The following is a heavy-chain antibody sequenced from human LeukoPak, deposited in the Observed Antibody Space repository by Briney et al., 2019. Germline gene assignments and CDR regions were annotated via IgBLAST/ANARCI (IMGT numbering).Heavy chain of an antibody. CDR2: IYNSGRT. V-gene: IGHV4-31*03. CDR3: ARESSGVEAAGADY. CDR1: GGSISSGDYY. D-gene: IGHD6-13*01. Sequence: PSETLSLTCTVSGGSISSGDYYWNWIRQHPGKGLEWIGYIYNSGRTYYNPSLTSRVTISADTSKNQFSLRLTSVTAADTAVYYCARESSGVEAAGADYWGQGTLVTVSS. J-gene: IGHJ4*02.